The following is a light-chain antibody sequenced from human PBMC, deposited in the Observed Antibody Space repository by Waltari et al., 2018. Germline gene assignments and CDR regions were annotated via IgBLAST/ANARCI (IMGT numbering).Light chain of an antibody. CDR3: QESYSTLYT. J-gene: IGKJ2*01. CDR2: GAS. Sequence: DIQMTQSPSSLSASVGDRVTITCQASPDISKHLKWYQQKPGKAPQLLIYGASTLQSGVPSRFSGSGSGAEFTLTISSLQPEDIATFSCQESYSTLYTFGQGTKVEIK. CDR1: PDISKH. V-gene: IGKV1-39*01.